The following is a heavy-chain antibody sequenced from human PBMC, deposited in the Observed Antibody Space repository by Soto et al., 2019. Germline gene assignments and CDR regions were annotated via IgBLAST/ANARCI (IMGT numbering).Heavy chain of an antibody. CDR3: ARATYYYGSGSYGAFDI. Sequence: GXSLILSCAASGFTASSNYMSWVRQAPLKGLEWVSVIYSGGSTYYADSVKGRFTISRHNSKNTLYLQMNSLRAEDTAVYYCARATYYYGSGSYGAFDIWGQGTMVTVSS. D-gene: IGHD3-10*01. V-gene: IGHV3-53*04. J-gene: IGHJ3*02. CDR2: IYSGGST. CDR1: GFTASSNY.